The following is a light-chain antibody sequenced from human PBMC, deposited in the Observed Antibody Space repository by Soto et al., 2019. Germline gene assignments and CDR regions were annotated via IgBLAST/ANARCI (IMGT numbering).Light chain of an antibody. J-gene: IGLJ2*01. Sequence: QSALTQPASVSGSPGQSITISCTGTSSDIGTYNYVSWYQQHPGKAPKLLIYDVSDRPSGVSNRFFGAKSGNTASLTISGLQAEDEAAYYCTSYRGSSTLVFGGGTKLTVL. V-gene: IGLV2-14*03. CDR3: TSYRGSSTLV. CDR1: SSDIGTYNY. CDR2: DVS.